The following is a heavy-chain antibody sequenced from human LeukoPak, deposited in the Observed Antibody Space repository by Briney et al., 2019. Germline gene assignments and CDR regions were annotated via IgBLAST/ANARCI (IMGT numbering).Heavy chain of an antibody. CDR2: ISAYNGNT. V-gene: IGHV1-18*01. D-gene: IGHD6-19*01. CDR3: ARDQFSSGWSSLAVPPDFDY. CDR1: GYTFTSYG. J-gene: IGHJ4*02. Sequence: ASVKVSCKASGYTFTSYGISWVRQAPGQGLEWMGWISAYNGNTNYAQKLQGRVTMTTDTSTSTAYMELRSLRSDDTAVYYCARDQFSSGWSSLAVPPDFDYWGQGTLVTVSS.